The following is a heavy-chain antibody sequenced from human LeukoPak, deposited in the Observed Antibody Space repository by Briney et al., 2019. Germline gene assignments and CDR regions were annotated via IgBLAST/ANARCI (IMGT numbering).Heavy chain of an antibody. J-gene: IGHJ4*02. CDR2: IWYDGSNK. CDR3: AKDRMVATYHFDY. Sequence: PGGSLRLSCAASGFTFSSYGMHWVRQAPGKGLEWVAVIWYDGSNKYYADSVKGRFTISRDNSKNTLYLQMNSLRAEDTAVYYCAKDRMVATYHFDYWGQGTLVTVPS. CDR1: GFTFSSYG. D-gene: IGHD5-12*01. V-gene: IGHV3-33*06.